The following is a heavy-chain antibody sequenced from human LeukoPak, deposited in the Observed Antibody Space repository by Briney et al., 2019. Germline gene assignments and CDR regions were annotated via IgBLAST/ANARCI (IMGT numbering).Heavy chain of an antibody. CDR1: IDSFSNYH. Sequence: SETLSLTCAVYIDSFSNYHWNWIRQTPAKGMEWIGEVNESGGTNISPSLRSRVILSVDTSKNQFSLKLRSVTAADTAVYYCARVTGYMIEDYFDYWGQGTLVTVSS. CDR2: VNESGGT. J-gene: IGHJ4*02. CDR3: ARVTGYMIEDYFDY. V-gene: IGHV4-34*01. D-gene: IGHD3-22*01.